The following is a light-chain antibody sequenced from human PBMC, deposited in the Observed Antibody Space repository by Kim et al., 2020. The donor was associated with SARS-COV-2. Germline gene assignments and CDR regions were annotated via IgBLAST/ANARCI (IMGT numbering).Light chain of an antibody. J-gene: IGLJ2*01. CDR1: SLRSYY. V-gene: IGLV3-19*01. CDR3: NSRDSSGNQLV. Sequence: ALGQTVRITCKGDSLRSYYASWYQQKPGHATVLVIYGKNNRPSGIPDRFAGSSSGNTASLTITGAQAEDEADYSCNSRDSSGNQLVFGGGTQVTVL. CDR2: GKN.